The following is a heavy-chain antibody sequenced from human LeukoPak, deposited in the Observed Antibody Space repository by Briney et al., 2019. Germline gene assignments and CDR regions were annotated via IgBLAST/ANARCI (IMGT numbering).Heavy chain of an antibody. CDR1: GGSMKNYY. Sequence: SETLSLTCTVSGGSMKNYYWNWIRQPPGKGLEWIGHIYYSGSTNYNPSLESRVTISVDTSKNQFSLKLSSVTAADTAVYYCASHGSRWYWHYFDYWGQGTLVTVSS. CDR2: IYYSGST. V-gene: IGHV4-59*01. J-gene: IGHJ4*02. CDR3: ASHGSRWYWHYFDY. D-gene: IGHD6-13*01.